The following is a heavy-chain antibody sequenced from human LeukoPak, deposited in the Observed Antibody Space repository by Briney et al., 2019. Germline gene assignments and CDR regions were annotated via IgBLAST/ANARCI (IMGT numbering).Heavy chain of an antibody. CDR1: GITLSNYG. CDR3: AKEGGFYNGYFDY. V-gene: IGHV3-23*01. CDR2: ISDSGGST. Sequence: QPGGSLRLSCAVSGITLSNYGMSWVRQAPGKGLEWVAGISDSGGSTKYADSVKGRFTISRDSSNNTLYLELDSLRAGDTAVYYCAKEGGFYNGYFDYWGQGALVTVSS. D-gene: IGHD1-1*01. J-gene: IGHJ4*02.